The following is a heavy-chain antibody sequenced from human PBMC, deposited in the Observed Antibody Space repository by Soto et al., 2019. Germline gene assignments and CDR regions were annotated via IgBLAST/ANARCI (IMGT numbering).Heavy chain of an antibody. D-gene: IGHD3-22*01. CDR1: GYSFSSHA. J-gene: IGHJ4*02. CDR3: ARELNTPRSAYYSFAY. Sequence: SVKVSCKASGYSFSSHAITWVRQAPGQGLEWMGGIIPVFGTPSYAQKFQGRVTMSADKSTNTSYLELRSLRSDDTAVYYCARELNTPRSAYYSFAYCGQATLVTVSS. CDR2: IIPVFGTP. V-gene: IGHV1-69*06.